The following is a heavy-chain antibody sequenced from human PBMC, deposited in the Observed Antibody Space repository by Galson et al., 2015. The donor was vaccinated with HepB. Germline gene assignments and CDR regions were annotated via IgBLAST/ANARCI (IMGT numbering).Heavy chain of an antibody. J-gene: IGHJ6*03. CDR1: GGSISSGGYY. V-gene: IGHV4-31*03. Sequence: TLSLTCTVSGGSISSGGYYWSWIRQHPGKGLEWIGYIYYSGSTYYNPSLKSRVTISVDTSKNQFSLKLSSVTAADTAVYYCARAGGRGSGSYPYYYYYYMDVWGKGTTVTVSS. CDR3: ARAGGRGSGSYPYYYYYYMDV. CDR2: IYYSGST. D-gene: IGHD3-10*01.